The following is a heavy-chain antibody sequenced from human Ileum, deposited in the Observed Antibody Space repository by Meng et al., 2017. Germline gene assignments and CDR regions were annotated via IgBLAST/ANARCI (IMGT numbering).Heavy chain of an antibody. CDR1: GGSISSGGYY. CDR2: IYDSGST. CDR3: ARGGTAYFDY. Sequence: QVQLQESGPGLVKPSQTLSLTCTVSGGSISSGGYYWGWIRQHPGKGLEWIGYIYDSGSTYYNPSLKSRIAISGDTSKNQFSLYLSSVTAADTAVYYCARGGTAYFDYWGQGTLVTVSS. J-gene: IGHJ4*02. V-gene: IGHV4-31*03. D-gene: IGHD1-1*01.